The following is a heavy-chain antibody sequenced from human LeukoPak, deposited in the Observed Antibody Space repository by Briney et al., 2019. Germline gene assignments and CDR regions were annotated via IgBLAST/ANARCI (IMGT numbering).Heavy chain of an antibody. CDR3: AKGPADYYYYYYMDV. J-gene: IGHJ6*03. CDR1: GFTFSDYY. V-gene: IGHV3-33*06. CDR2: IWYDGSKK. Sequence: GGSLRLSCAASGFTFSDYYMSWIRQAPGKGLEWVALIWYDGSKKYYADSVKGRFTISRDNSKNTLYLQMNSLGAGDTAVYYCAKGPADYYYYYYMDVWGTGTTVTVSS.